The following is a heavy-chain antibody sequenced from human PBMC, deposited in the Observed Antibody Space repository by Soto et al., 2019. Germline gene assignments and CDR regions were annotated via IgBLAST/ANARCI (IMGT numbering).Heavy chain of an antibody. CDR3: AREKWLVSRNDPFDI. CDR1: GYTFINYY. Sequence: GASVKVSCKASGYTFINYYMHWVRQAPGQGLEWMGIINPNGGSTTYAQKFQGRVTLTRDTSTNTVNMELSSLRSEDTAVYYCAREKWLVSRNDPFDIWGQGTMVTVSS. CDR2: INPNGGST. J-gene: IGHJ3*02. V-gene: IGHV1-46*01. D-gene: IGHD6-19*01.